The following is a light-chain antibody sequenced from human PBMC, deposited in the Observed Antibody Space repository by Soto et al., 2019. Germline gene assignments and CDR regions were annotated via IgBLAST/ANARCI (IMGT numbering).Light chain of an antibody. V-gene: IGKV1-5*01. CDR3: QQYNSYSKT. CDR1: QSISSW. CDR2: DAS. Sequence: DIQMTQSPSTLSASVGDRVTITCRASQSISSWLAWYQQKPGKAPKLLIYDASSLESGVPSRFSGHGSGTEFTLTISSLQPDDSASYYCQQYNSYSKTFVQGTKVDIK. J-gene: IGKJ1*01.